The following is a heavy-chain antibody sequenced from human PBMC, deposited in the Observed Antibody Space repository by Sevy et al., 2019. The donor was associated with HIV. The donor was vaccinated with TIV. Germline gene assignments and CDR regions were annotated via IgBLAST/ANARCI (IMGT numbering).Heavy chain of an antibody. J-gene: IGHJ3*02. Sequence: QSQTLSLTCAISGDSVSINSAAWNWIRQSPSRGLEWLGRTYYRAKWYNEYAVSVKSRITINPDTSKNQFSLQLNSVTPADPAVYYRARSQWLNHDAFDIWGQGTMVTVSS. CDR2: TYYRAKWYN. V-gene: IGHV6-1*01. CDR1: GDSVSINSAA. CDR3: ARSQWLNHDAFDI. D-gene: IGHD5-12*01.